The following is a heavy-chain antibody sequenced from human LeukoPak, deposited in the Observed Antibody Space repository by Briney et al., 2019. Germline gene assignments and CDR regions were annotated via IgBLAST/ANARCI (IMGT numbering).Heavy chain of an antibody. V-gene: IGHV1-2*02. CDR1: GYTFTGYY. D-gene: IGHD1-1*01. CDR3: ARAHNWNYPYYYMDV. Sequence: GASVKVSCKASGYTFTGYYMHWVRQAPGQGLEWMGWINPNSGGTNYQGRVTMTRDTSISTAQMELSRLRSDDTAVYYCARAHNWNYPYYYMDVWGKGTTVTVSS. J-gene: IGHJ6*03. CDR2: INPNSGGT.